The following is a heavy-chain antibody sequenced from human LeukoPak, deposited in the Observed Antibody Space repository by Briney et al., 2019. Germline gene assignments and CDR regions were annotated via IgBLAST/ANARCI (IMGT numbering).Heavy chain of an antibody. CDR2: INNDGSVT. J-gene: IGHJ3*02. CDR3: ARDYDSSGYYEADAFDI. CDR1: GFTFSRYW. D-gene: IGHD3-22*01. Sequence: PGGSLRLSXAASGFTFSRYWMHWVRQAPGKGLVWVSRINNDGSVTTYADSVKGRFTISRDNAKNTLYLQMNSLRAEDTAIYYCARDYDSSGYYEADAFDIWGQGAMVTVSS. V-gene: IGHV3-74*01.